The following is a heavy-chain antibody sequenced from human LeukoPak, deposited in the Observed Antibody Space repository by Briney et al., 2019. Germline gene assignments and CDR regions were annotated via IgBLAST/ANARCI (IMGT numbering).Heavy chain of an antibody. CDR2: INFSVGSI. D-gene: IGHD6-19*01. CDR1: GNTVTSHY. Sequence: GASVKVSCKAFGNTVTSHYLHWVRQAPGQGLEWMGKINFSVGSIDYVQKFQGRLTMTRDTSTSTVYMELSSLRSDDTAVYYCASHSGGWQQTWFDHWGQGTLVTVSS. J-gene: IGHJ5*02. CDR3: ASHSGGWQQTWFDH. V-gene: IGHV1-46*01.